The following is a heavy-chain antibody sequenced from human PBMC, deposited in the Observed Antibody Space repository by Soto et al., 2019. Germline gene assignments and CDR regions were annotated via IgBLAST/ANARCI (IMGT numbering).Heavy chain of an antibody. D-gene: IGHD2-8*01. CDR2: INHSGST. CDR1: GGSFSGYY. J-gene: IGHJ4*02. Sequence: PSETLSLTCAVYGGSFSGYYWSWIRQPPGKGLEWIGEINHSGSTNYNPSLKSRVTISVDTSKNQFSLKLSSVTAADTAVYYCARGTRGYCTNGVCYRHLYYFDYWGQGTLVTVSS. CDR3: ARGTRGYCTNGVCYRHLYYFDY. V-gene: IGHV4-34*01.